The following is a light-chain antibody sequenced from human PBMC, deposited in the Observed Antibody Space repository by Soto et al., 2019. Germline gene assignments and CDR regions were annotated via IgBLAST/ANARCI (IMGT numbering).Light chain of an antibody. CDR1: QSVSWW. Sequence: DLQMTQSPSTLSASVGHRLTITCRASQSVSWWLAWYQQKPGKAPKLLIYDASTLESGVPLRFSGSGSGTEFTLTISSLQPDDSATYYCQQCNRYPITFGQGTRLEIK. J-gene: IGKJ5*01. CDR3: QQCNRYPIT. V-gene: IGKV1-5*01. CDR2: DAS.